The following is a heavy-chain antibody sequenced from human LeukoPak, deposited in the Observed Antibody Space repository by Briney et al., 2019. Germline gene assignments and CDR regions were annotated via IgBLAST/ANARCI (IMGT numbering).Heavy chain of an antibody. J-gene: IGHJ3*02. CDR2: IYYSGST. CDR3: ARGGSTYYYGSANGAFDI. CDR1: GGSISSSSYY. D-gene: IGHD3-10*01. V-gene: IGHV4-39*07. Sequence: SETLSLTCTVSGGSISSSSYYWGWIRQPPGKGLEWIGSIYYSGSTYYNPSLKSRVTISVDTSKNQFSLKLSSVTAADTAVYYCARGGSTYYYGSANGAFDIWGQGTMVTVSS.